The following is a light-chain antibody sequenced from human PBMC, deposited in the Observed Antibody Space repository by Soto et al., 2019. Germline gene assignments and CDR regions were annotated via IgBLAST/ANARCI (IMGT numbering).Light chain of an antibody. CDR3: QQYNSYSWT. CDR2: KAS. J-gene: IGKJ1*01. V-gene: IGKV1-5*03. Sequence: DIPMTQSPSTLSASVGDRVTITCRASQSIGSYLAWYQQKPGKAPKVLIYKASSLESGVPSRFSGRGSGTEFTLTISSLQPDDFATYYCQQYNSYSWTFGQGTKVEIK. CDR1: QSIGSY.